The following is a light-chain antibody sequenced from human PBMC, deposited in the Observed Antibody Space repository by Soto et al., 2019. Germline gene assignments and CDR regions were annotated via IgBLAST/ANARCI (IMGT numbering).Light chain of an antibody. CDR2: GAS. V-gene: IGKV3-20*01. J-gene: IGKJ5*01. CDR3: QQYGSSLIT. Sequence: EIVLTQSPGTLSLSPGERATLSCRASQSVSSSYLAWYQQKPGQAPRLLIYGASSRATGIPDRFSARGSGTDFTLTISGLEPEDFAVYYCQQYGSSLITFGQGTRLEIK. CDR1: QSVSSSY.